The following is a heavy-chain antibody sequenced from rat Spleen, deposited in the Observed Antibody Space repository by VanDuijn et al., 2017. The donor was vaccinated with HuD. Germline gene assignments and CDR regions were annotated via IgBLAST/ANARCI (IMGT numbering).Heavy chain of an antibody. D-gene: IGHD1-12*02. Sequence: EVQLVESGGGLVQPGGSMKLSCAASGLTFSNYAMAWVRQAPKKGLEWVASISYDGGGTYYRDSVKGRFTISRDNAKSSLYLQMDSLRSADTATYYCARHGYDGSYYYWDYWGQGVMVTVSS. CDR2: ISYDGGGT. J-gene: IGHJ2*01. CDR1: GLTFSNYA. CDR3: ARHGYDGSYYYWDY. V-gene: IGHV5-25*01.